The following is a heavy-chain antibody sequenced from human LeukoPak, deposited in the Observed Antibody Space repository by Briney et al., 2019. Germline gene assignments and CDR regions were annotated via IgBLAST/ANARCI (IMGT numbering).Heavy chain of an antibody. J-gene: IGHJ5*02. CDR2: IIPIFGTA. V-gene: IGHV1-69*06. D-gene: IGHD6-13*01. CDR3: ARVRYSSSWRTFDP. Sequence: SVKVSCKASGGTFSSYAISWVRQAPGQGLEWMGGIIPIFGTANYAQKFQGRVTITADKSTSTAYMELSSLRSEDTAVYHCARVRYSSSWRTFDPWGQGTLVTVSS. CDR1: GGTFSSYA.